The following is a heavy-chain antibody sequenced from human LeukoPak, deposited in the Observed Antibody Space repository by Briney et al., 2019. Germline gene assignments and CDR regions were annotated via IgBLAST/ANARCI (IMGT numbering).Heavy chain of an antibody. CDR3: ARASTTDYFDY. V-gene: IGHV4-59*08. Sequence: SETLSLTCTVSGGSISSYYWSWIRQPPGKGLEWIGYIYYSRSTNYNPSLKSRVTISVDTSKNQFSLKLSSVTAADTAVYYCARASTTDYFDYWGQGTLVTVSS. D-gene: IGHD1-1*01. J-gene: IGHJ4*02. CDR1: GGSISSYY. CDR2: IYYSRST.